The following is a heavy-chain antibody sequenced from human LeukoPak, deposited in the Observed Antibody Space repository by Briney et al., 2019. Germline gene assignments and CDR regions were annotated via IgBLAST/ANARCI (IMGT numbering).Heavy chain of an antibody. V-gene: IGHV4-59*01. CDR2: IYYSGSA. CDR1: GGSISSYY. CDR3: ARGLYRWSTSQPFDY. J-gene: IGHJ4*02. Sequence: PSETLSLTCTVSGGSISSYYWSWIRQPPGKGLEWIGYIYYSGSASYNPSLKSRVTISVDTSKNQFSLKVRSVTAADTAVYYCARGLYRWSTSQPFDYWGQGTLVTVSS. D-gene: IGHD2-8*02.